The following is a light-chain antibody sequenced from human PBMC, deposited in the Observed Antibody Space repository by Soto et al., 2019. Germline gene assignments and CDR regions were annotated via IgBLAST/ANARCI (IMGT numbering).Light chain of an antibody. CDR3: QQYGSSPRT. Sequence: EIVMTQSPATLSVSPVERATLSCRASQSVSSNLAWYQQKPGQAPRLLIYGASTRATGIPARFSGSGSGTDFTLTISRLEPEDFAVYYCQQYGSSPRTFGQGTKVDIK. J-gene: IGKJ1*01. V-gene: IGKV3-15*01. CDR1: QSVSSN. CDR2: GAS.